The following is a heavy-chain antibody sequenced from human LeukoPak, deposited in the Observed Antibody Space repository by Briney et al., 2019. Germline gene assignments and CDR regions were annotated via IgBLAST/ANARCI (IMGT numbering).Heavy chain of an antibody. V-gene: IGHV4-59*01. CDR1: GVSISSYF. CDR2: IYYSGST. J-gene: IGHJ4*02. D-gene: IGHD6-6*01. Sequence: PSETLSLTCTVSGVSISSYFWSWIRQPPGKGLEWIGYIYYSGSTNYNPSLKSRVTISVDTSKNQFSLKLSSVTAADTAVYYCARATGEYTSSRPLDYWGQGTLVTVSS. CDR3: ARATGEYTSSRPLDY.